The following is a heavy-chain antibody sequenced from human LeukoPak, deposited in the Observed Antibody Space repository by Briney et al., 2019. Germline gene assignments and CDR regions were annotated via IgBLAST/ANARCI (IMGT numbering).Heavy chain of an antibody. V-gene: IGHV5-51*01. J-gene: IGHJ6*02. CDR3: ARHDYSSSSPPYGMDV. Sequence: GESLKISCKGSGYSFTSYWIGWVRQMPGKGLEWMGITYPGDSDTRYSPSFQGQVTISADKSISTAYLQWSSLKASDTAMYYCARHDYSSSSPPYGMDVWGQGATVTVSS. CDR1: GYSFTSYW. CDR2: TYPGDSDT. D-gene: IGHD6-6*01.